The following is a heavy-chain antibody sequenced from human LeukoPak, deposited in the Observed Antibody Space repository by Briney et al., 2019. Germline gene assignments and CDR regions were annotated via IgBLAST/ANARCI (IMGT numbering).Heavy chain of an antibody. CDR1: GFTFRNYA. V-gene: IGHV3-23*01. CDR3: AKDPDRTSANWFDP. Sequence: GGSLRLSCGASGFTFRNYAMSWVRQAPGKGLEWVSHITDSGDSTSYADSVKGRFTISRDNSKNTLYLLLNSLRAEDTAVYYCAKDPDRTSANWFDPWGQGTLVTVSS. J-gene: IGHJ5*02. D-gene: IGHD3/OR15-3a*01. CDR2: ITDSGDST.